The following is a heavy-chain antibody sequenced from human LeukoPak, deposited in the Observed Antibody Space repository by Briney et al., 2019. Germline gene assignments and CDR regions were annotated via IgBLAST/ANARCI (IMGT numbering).Heavy chain of an antibody. CDR2: ISAYNGNT. CDR1: GYTFTSYG. D-gene: IGHD2-2*01. Sequence: ASVKVSCKASGYTFTSYGISWVRQAPGQGLEWMGWISAYNGNTNYAQKLQGRVTMTTDTSTSTAYMELRSLRSDDTAVYYCARDFEYCSSTSCRDGGYWGQGTLVTVSS. CDR3: ARDFEYCSSTSCRDGGY. V-gene: IGHV1-18*01. J-gene: IGHJ4*02.